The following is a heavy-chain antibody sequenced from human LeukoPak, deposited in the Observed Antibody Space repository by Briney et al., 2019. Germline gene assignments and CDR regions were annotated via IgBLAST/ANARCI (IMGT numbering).Heavy chain of an antibody. D-gene: IGHD3-10*01. CDR1: GGSISGYY. J-gene: IGHJ4*02. CDR3: ARHRHTDFIT. Sequence: SETLSLTCTVSGGSISGYYWSWIRQPPGKGLEWIGYIYSSGSTNYNPSLKSRVSTSVDTSKNQVSLKLRSVTVADTAVYYCARHRHTDFITWGQGTLVTVSS. CDR2: IYSSGST. V-gene: IGHV4-59*08.